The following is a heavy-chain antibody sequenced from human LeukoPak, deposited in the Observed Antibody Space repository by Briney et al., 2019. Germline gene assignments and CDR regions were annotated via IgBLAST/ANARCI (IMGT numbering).Heavy chain of an antibody. CDR1: GFTFSNYW. V-gene: IGHV3-74*01. CDR3: ARDGSLPDY. J-gene: IGHJ4*02. CDR2: IVGDGSAT. D-gene: IGHD2-15*01. Sequence: RLGGSLRLSCAASGFTFSNYWMHWVRQAPGKGLVWVSRIVGDGSATIYADSVKGRFTISRDNAKDTLYLQMNSLRAEDTAVYYCARDGSLPDYWGQGTRVTVSS.